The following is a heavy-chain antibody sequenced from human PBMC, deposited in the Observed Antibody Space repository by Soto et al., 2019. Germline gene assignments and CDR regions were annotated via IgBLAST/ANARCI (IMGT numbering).Heavy chain of an antibody. CDR2: IYYSGST. D-gene: IGHD5-18*01. Sequence: SETLSLTCTVSGGSISSYYWSWIRQPPGKGLEWIGYIYYSGSTNYNPSLKSRVTISVDTSKNQFSLKLSSVTAADTAVYYCASTLLLWPPHYYYYMDVWGQGTTVPVAS. CDR1: GGSISSYY. V-gene: IGHV4-59*01. J-gene: IGHJ6*03. CDR3: ASTLLLWPPHYYYYMDV.